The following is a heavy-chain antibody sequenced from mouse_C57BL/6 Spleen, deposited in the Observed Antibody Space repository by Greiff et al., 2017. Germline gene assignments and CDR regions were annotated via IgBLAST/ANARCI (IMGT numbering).Heavy chain of an antibody. Sequence: VQLQQSGPELVKPGASVQISCKASGYSFTGYYMNWVKQRPEKSLEWIGEINPSTGGTTSNQKFKAKATLTVDTSSSTASMQLKSLTSEASAVYYVAREQLQDYAMDYWGQGTSVTVS. J-gene: IGHJ4*01. CDR3: AREQLQDYAMDY. CDR1: GYSFTGYY. D-gene: IGHD2-1*01. V-gene: IGHV1-42*01. CDR2: INPSTGGT.